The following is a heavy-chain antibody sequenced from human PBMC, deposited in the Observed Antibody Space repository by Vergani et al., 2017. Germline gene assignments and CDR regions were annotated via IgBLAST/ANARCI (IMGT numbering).Heavy chain of an antibody. V-gene: IGHV3-21*01. J-gene: IGHJ3*02. Sequence: EVQLVESGGGLVKPGGSLRLSCAASGFTFSSYSMNWVRQAPGKGLEWVSSISSSSSYIYYADSVKGRFTLSRDNAKNSLYLQMNSLRAEDTAVYYCARQRTGVREDAFDIWGQGTMVTVSS. D-gene: IGHD4-23*01. CDR1: GFTFSSYS. CDR2: ISSSSSYI. CDR3: ARQRTGVREDAFDI.